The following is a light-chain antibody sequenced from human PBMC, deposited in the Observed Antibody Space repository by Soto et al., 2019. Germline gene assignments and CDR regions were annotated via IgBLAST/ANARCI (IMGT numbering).Light chain of an antibody. J-gene: IGLJ1*01. CDR3: CSYAGSYTVV. V-gene: IGLV2-11*01. CDR1: SSDVGGYNY. CDR2: DVS. Sequence: QSALTQPRSVSGSPGQSVTISCTGTSSDVGGYNYVSWYHQHPGKAPKLMIYDVSKRPSGVPDRFSGSKSGNTASLTISGLQAEDEADYYCCSYAGSYTVVFGTGTKGTVL.